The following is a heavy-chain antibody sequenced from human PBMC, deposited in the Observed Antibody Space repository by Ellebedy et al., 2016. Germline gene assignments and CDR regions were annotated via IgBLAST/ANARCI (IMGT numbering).Heavy chain of an antibody. V-gene: IGHV3-11*03. Sequence: GESLKISXAASGFTFSDYYMSWIRQAPGKGLEWVSYISSRSSYTNYADSVKGRFTISGDKAKNSLYLQMNSLRAEGTAVYYCARFLNKSESRSSLSPYYYGLDVWGQGTTVTVSS. CDR1: GFTFSDYY. CDR2: ISSRSSYT. CDR3: ARFLNKSESRSSLSPYYYGLDV. J-gene: IGHJ6*02. D-gene: IGHD3-10*01.